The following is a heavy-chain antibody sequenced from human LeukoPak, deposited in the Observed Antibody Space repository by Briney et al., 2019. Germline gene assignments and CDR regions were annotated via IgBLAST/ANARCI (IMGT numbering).Heavy chain of an antibody. Sequence: GGSLRLSCAASGFTFSTYSMNWVRQAPGKGLEWLSYISSGSTYIYYADSVKDRFTVSRDNAKNFLYLQMNSLRDEDTAVYYCARGVNSGNYNYWYFDLWGRGTLVTVSS. CDR2: ISSGSTYI. CDR1: GFTFSTYS. V-gene: IGHV3-21*01. D-gene: IGHD1-26*01. CDR3: ARGVNSGNYNYWYFDL. J-gene: IGHJ2*01.